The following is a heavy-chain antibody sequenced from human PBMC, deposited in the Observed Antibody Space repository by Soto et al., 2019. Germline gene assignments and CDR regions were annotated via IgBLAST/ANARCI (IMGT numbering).Heavy chain of an antibody. D-gene: IGHD2-21*01. Sequence: EVELVESGGDLVKPGGSLRLSCAASGFIFSHAWFHWVRQPPGKGLELVSRVKNNGGATDYAPSVKGRFTISRDDSKEMVYLQMSSLRTEDTAIYYCAADLGPAYDSNNWFDPWGQGTLVTVSS. J-gene: IGHJ5*02. V-gene: IGHV3-15*07. CDR3: AADLGPAYDSNNWFDP. CDR2: VKNNGGAT. CDR1: GFIFSHAW.